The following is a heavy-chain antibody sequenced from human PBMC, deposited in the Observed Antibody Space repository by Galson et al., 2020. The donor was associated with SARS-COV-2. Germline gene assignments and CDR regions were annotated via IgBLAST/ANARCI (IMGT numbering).Heavy chain of an antibody. CDR3: ARGSAVAGNDRYFQH. CDR1: GYTFTNYA. D-gene: IGHD6-19*01. V-gene: IGHV1-3*01. Sequence: ASVKVSCKASGYTFTNYAMHWVRQAPGQGLEWMGWINSGNGNTKYSQKFQGRVTITRDTSASTAYMELSSLGSEDTAVYYCARGSAVAGNDRYFQHWGQGALVTVSS. J-gene: IGHJ1*01. CDR2: INSGNGNT.